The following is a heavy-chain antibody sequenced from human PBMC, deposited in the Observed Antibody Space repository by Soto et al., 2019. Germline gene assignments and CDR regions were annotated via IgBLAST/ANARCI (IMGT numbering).Heavy chain of an antibody. V-gene: IGHV3-7*01. CDR1: GFTFSSYW. J-gene: IGHJ6*02. Sequence: EVQLVESGGGLVQPGGSLRLSCAASGFTFSSYWMSWVRQAPVKGLEWVGNIKQDGSEKNYVDFVERRFTISRDNAENSLYLQMNSLRAEDTAVYYCARIASAGRGWDVWGQGTTVVVS. CDR3: ARIASAGRGWDV. CDR2: IKQDGSEK. D-gene: IGHD6-13*01.